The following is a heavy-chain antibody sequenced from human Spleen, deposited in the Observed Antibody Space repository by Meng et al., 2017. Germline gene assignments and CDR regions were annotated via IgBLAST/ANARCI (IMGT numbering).Heavy chain of an antibody. D-gene: IGHD6-13*01. J-gene: IGHJ5*02. CDR3: ARVGTYTAAGP. CDR2: INHSGST. V-gene: IGHV4-34*01. Sequence: SETLSLTCVVSGGSFSDYYWSWIRQPPGKGLEWIGEINHSGSTNYNPSLESRATISVDTSQNNLSLKLSSVTAADTAVYYCARVGTYTAAGPWGQGTLVTVSS. CDR1: GGSFSDYY.